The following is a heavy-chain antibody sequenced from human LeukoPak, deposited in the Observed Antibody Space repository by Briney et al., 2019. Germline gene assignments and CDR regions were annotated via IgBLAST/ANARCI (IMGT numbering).Heavy chain of an antibody. CDR1: GDSIGSYY. D-gene: IGHD3-10*01. J-gene: IGHJ5*01. Sequence: SETLSLTCSVSGDSIGSYYWTWIRQSPGKGLGWIGYIFYSGSTDYSPSLKSRVTISVDTSNNQFSLQLRSVTAADTANYYCARGRARDGSFPWLDSWGQGNLVVVSS. CDR3: ARGRARDGSFPWLDS. CDR2: IFYSGST. V-gene: IGHV4-59*01.